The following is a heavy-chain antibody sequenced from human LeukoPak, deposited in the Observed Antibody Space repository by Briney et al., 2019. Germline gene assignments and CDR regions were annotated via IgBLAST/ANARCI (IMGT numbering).Heavy chain of an antibody. Sequence: ASVKVSCKASGYTFTSYYMHWVRQVPGRGLEWIGIINPSGGSTSYAQKFQGRVTMTRDTSTSTVYMELSSLRSEDTAVYYCARDSRYSYYFDYWGQGTLVTVSS. J-gene: IGHJ4*02. CDR1: GYTFTSYY. CDR2: INPSGGST. V-gene: IGHV1-46*01. D-gene: IGHD1-1*01. CDR3: ARDSRYSYYFDY.